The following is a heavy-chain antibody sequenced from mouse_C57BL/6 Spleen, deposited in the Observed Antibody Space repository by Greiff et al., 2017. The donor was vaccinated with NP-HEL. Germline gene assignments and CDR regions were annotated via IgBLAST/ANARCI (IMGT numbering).Heavy chain of an antibody. V-gene: IGHV1-7*01. D-gene: IGHD2-4*01. CDR2: INPSSGYT. J-gene: IGHJ3*01. CDR3: ARSTMITFWFAY. Sequence: VQLQQSGAELAKPGASVKLSCKASGYTFTSYWMHWVKQRPGQGLEWIGYINPSSGYTKYNQKFKDKATLTAEKASSPAYMQLSSLTYEDSAVYYCARSTMITFWFAYWGQGTLVTVSA. CDR1: GYTFTSYW.